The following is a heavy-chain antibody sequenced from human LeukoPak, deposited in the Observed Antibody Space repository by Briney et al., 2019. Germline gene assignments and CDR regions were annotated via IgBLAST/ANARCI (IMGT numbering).Heavy chain of an antibody. D-gene: IGHD3-22*01. CDR2: IYHSGST. Sequence: PSETLSLTCTVSGGYISSSSYYWGWIRQPPVKGLEWIGSIYHSGSTYYNPSLKSRVTISVDTSKNQFSLKLSSVTAADTAVYYCARDDHTYYYDSSGQTAPTDYWGQGTLVTVSS. CDR1: GGYISSSSYY. V-gene: IGHV4-39*07. CDR3: ARDDHTYYYDSSGQTAPTDY. J-gene: IGHJ4*02.